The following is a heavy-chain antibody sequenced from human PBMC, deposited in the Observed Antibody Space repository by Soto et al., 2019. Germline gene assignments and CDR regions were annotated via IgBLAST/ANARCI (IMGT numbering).Heavy chain of an antibody. D-gene: IGHD3-22*01. Sequence: SQTLSLTCAISGDGVSSNSAAWNWIRQSPSRGLEWLGRTYYRSQWLNDYADSVKSRITIKPDTSKNQFSLELDSVTPEDTAVYYCAREKGYYYDSSGTFDYWGLGNLVTVSS. J-gene: IGHJ4*02. CDR1: GDGVSSNSAA. CDR3: AREKGYYYDSSGTFDY. CDR2: TYYRSQWLN. V-gene: IGHV6-1*01.